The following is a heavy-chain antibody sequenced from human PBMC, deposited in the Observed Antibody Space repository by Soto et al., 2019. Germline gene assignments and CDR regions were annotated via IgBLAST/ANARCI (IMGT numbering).Heavy chain of an antibody. V-gene: IGHV4-34*01. Sequence: SETLSLTCAVYGGSFSGYYWSWIRQPPGKGLEWIGEINHRGSTNYNPSLKSRVTISVDTSKNQFSLKLSSVTAADTAVYYCARLRYGSYTAHYYYYYYMDVWGKGTTVTVSS. CDR1: GGSFSGYY. CDR2: INHRGST. J-gene: IGHJ6*03. CDR3: ARLRYGSYTAHYYYYYYMDV. D-gene: IGHD3-10*01.